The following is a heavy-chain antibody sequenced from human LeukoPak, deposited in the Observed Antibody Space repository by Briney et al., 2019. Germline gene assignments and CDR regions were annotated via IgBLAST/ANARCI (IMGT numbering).Heavy chain of an antibody. CDR2: ISYDGSNK. V-gene: IGHV3-30-3*01. Sequence: PGGSLRLSCAASGFSFSSYAMHWVRQAPGKGLEWVAVISYDGSNKYYADSVKGRFTISRDNSKNTLYLQMNSLRAEDTAVYYCAGDELEEAFDIWGQGTMVTVSS. J-gene: IGHJ3*02. CDR3: AGDELEEAFDI. D-gene: IGHD6-6*01. CDR1: GFSFSSYA.